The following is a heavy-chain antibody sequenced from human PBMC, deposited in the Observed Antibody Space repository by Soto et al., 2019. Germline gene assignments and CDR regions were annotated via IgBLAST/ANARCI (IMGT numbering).Heavy chain of an antibody. V-gene: IGHV3-30-3*01. CDR1: GFTFRSYS. J-gene: IGHJ4*02. D-gene: IGHD3-22*01. CDR2: ISYDGSNK. CDR3: VRSMIIVVRLIGLDY. Sequence: SCGSSGFTFRSYSIHWVRQTPGKGLEWVAVISYDGSNKHYADSVKGRFSISRDNSKNMLYLQMDSLSTEDTAVYYCVRSMIIVVRLIGLDYWGQGTLVTVSS.